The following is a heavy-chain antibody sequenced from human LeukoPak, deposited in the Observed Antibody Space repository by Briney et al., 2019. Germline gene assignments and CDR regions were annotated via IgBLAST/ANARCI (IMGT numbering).Heavy chain of an antibody. CDR2: ISAYNGNT. D-gene: IGHD6-6*01. CDR3: ARDRPSGVLFWFDP. CDR1: GYTFTSYG. J-gene: IGHJ5*02. Sequence: ASVTVSCKASGYTFTSYGISWVRQAPGQGLEWMGWISAYNGNTNYAQKLQGRVTMTTDTSTSTAYMELRSLRSDDTAVYYCARDRPSGVLFWFDPWGQGTLVTVSS. V-gene: IGHV1-18*01.